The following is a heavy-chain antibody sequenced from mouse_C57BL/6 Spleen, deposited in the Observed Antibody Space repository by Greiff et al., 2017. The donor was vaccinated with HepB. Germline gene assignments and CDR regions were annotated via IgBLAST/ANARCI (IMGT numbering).Heavy chain of an antibody. Sequence: QVQLQQSGAELVKPGASVKISCKASGYAFSSYWMNWVKQRPGKGLEWIGQIYPGDGDTNYNGKFKGKATLTADKSSSTAYMQLSSLTSEDSAVYFCARGRVVAHWYFDVWGTGTTVTVSS. V-gene: IGHV1-80*01. CDR3: ARGRVVAHWYFDV. CDR1: GYAFSSYW. J-gene: IGHJ1*03. D-gene: IGHD1-1*01. CDR2: IYPGDGDT.